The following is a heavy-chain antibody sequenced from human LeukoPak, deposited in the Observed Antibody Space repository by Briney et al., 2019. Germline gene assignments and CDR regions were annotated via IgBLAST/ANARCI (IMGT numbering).Heavy chain of an antibody. CDR1: GFTFSSYA. V-gene: IGHV3-23*01. Sequence: GGSLRLSCAASGFTFSSYAMSWVRQAPGKGLEWVSGISGSGDNTYYADSVKGRFTISRDNSKNTLYLQMNSLRAEDTAVYYCARDMMAIDYWGQGTLVTVSS. J-gene: IGHJ4*02. CDR2: ISGSGDNT. D-gene: IGHD3-16*01. CDR3: ARDMMAIDY.